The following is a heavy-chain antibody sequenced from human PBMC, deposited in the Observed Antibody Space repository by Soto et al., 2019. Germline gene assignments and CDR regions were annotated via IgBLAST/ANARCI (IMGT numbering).Heavy chain of an antibody. V-gene: IGHV4-34*01. Sequence: PSETLSLTCAVYGGSFTGYYWTWIRQTPGKGLEWIGEINYRGSTYYNPSLESRITMAVDTSKNQFSLKLSSVTAADTAVYFCVRGQPHRITIFEVVIRSYDYGMDVWGQGTAVT. D-gene: IGHD3-3*01. CDR1: GGSFTGYY. CDR3: VRGQPHRITIFEVVIRSYDYGMDV. CDR2: INYRGST. J-gene: IGHJ6*02.